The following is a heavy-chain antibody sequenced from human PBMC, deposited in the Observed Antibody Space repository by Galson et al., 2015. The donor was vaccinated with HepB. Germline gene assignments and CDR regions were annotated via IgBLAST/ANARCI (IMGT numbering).Heavy chain of an antibody. CDR2: IYSGGST. Sequence: SLRLSCAASGFTVSSNYMSWVRQAPGKGLEWVSVIYSGGSTYYADSVKGRFTISRDNSKNTLYLQMNSLRAEDTAVYYCARDRGYFDWLLGGSQDYGMDVWGQGATVTVSS. J-gene: IGHJ6*02. V-gene: IGHV3-53*01. CDR1: GFTVSSNY. D-gene: IGHD3-9*01. CDR3: ARDRGYFDWLLGGSQDYGMDV.